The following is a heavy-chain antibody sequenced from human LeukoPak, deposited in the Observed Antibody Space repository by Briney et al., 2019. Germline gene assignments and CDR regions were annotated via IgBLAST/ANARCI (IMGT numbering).Heavy chain of an antibody. CDR1: GGSISSYY. V-gene: IGHV4-4*07. CDR3: ARNTWNDEVDY. Sequence: ASETLSLTCTVSGGSISSYYWSWIRQPAGKGLEWIGRIYTSGSTNYNPSLKSRVTMSVDTTKNQLSPKLSSVTAADTAVYYCARNTWNDEVDYWGQGNLVTVSS. D-gene: IGHD1-1*01. CDR2: IYTSGST. J-gene: IGHJ4*02.